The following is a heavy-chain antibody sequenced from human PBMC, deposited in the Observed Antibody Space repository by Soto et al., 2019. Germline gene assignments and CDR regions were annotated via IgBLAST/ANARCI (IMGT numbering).Heavy chain of an antibody. J-gene: IGHJ6*02. D-gene: IGHD3-3*01. CDR1: GGSFSGYC. CDR3: ARDSGYEFWSGSLNYYYGMDV. V-gene: IGHV4-34*01. Sequence: SETLSLTCAVYGGSFSGYCWTWIRQAPGKGLEWIGEINHSGGTNYNSSLKSRVTISADTSKNQFSLKLSSVTAADTAVYYCARDSGYEFWSGSLNYYYGMDVWGQGTTVNVSS. CDR2: INHSGGT.